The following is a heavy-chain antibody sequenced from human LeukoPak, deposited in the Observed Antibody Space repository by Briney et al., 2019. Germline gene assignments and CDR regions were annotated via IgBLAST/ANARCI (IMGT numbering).Heavy chain of an antibody. D-gene: IGHD2/OR15-2a*01. Sequence: GGSLRLSCAASGFTFSYAWMRWVRQAPGGGLEWVGRVETRATGGTTEYSAPVKGRFSISRDDSTNTLSLQMNSLKLEDTAVYYCVTDAYCNSLSCNWVNIHYWGQGTLVIVSS. J-gene: IGHJ4*02. V-gene: IGHV3-15*04. CDR3: VTDAYCNSLSCNWVNIHY. CDR2: VETRATGGTT. CDR1: GFTFSYAW.